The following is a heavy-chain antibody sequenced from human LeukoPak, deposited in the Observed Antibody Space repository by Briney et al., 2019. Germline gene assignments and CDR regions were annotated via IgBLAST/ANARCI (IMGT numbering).Heavy chain of an antibody. CDR3: ARECTVTTVGGSFDWFDP. D-gene: IGHD4-17*01. J-gene: IGHJ5*02. Sequence: SQTLSLTCTVSGGSVSSGDYYWSWIRQPPGKGLEWIGYIYYSGSTYYNPSLKSRVTISVDTSKNQFSLKLSSVTAADTAVYYCARECTVTTVGGSFDWFDPWGQGTLVTVSS. CDR2: IYYSGST. CDR1: GGSVSSGDYY. V-gene: IGHV4-30-4*08.